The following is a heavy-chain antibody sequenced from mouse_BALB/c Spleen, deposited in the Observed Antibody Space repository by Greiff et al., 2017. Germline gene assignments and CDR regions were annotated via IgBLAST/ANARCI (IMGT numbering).Heavy chain of an antibody. Sequence: VQLQQSGAELVRPGVSVKISCKGSGYTFTDYAMHWVKQSHAKSLEWIGVISTYYGDASYNQKFKGKATMTVDKSSSTAYIELARLTSEDSAIYYCARYYDGPWFAYWGQGTLVTVSA. CDR2: ISTYYGDA. CDR3: ARYYDGPWFAY. D-gene: IGHD2-3*01. CDR1: GYTFTDYA. J-gene: IGHJ3*01. V-gene: IGHV1S137*01.